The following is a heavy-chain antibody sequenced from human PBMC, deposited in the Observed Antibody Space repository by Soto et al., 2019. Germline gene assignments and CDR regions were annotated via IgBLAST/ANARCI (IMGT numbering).Heavy chain of an antibody. J-gene: IGHJ4*02. CDR2: ISYDGSNK. Sequence: VGSIIVSCAASGFTFSSYAMHWVRQAPGKGLEWVAVISYDGSNKYYADSVKGRFTISRDNYKNTLYLQMNSLRAEDTAVYSCARDSYDFWSGPVEYWGQGTLVSVSS. CDR1: GFTFSSYA. CDR3: ARDSYDFWSGPVEY. V-gene: IGHV3-30-3*01. D-gene: IGHD3-3*01.